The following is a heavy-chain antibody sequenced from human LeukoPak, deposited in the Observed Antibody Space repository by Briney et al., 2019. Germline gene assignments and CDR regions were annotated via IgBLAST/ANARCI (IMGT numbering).Heavy chain of an antibody. CDR1: GFTVSSNY. CDR3: ARAYWSVTSIDSESDY. V-gene: IGHV3-53*01. CDR2: IYSGGST. D-gene: IGHD2-8*02. Sequence: PGGSLRLSCAASGFTVSSNYISWVRQAPGKGLEWVSVIYSGGSTYYADSVKGRFTISRDNSKNTLYLQMNSLRAEDTAVYYCARAYWSVTSIDSESDYWGQGTLVTVSS. J-gene: IGHJ4*02.